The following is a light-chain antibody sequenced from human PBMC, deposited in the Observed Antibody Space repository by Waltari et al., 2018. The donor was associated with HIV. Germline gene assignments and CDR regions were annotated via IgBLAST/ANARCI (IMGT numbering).Light chain of an antibody. V-gene: IGKV3-15*01. Sequence: EIVMTQSPPTLSVSPGQRVPLSCRASQSISANVAWYQQRPGQAPRLLIYEAATRPTGIPARFSGSGSGTEFTLTITNLQSEDFATYFCQQYDSGPRGITFGQGTMLEI. CDR3: QQYDSGPRGIT. CDR2: EAA. CDR1: QSISAN. J-gene: IGKJ2*01.